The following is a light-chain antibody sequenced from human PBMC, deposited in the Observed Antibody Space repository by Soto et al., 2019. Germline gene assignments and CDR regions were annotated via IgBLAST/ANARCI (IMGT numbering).Light chain of an antibody. CDR2: AAS. CDR3: QHYNSYSEA. V-gene: IGKV1-39*01. CDR1: QNISTY. J-gene: IGKJ1*01. Sequence: DIQMTQSPSSLSASVGDSVTITCRASQNISTYLNWYQQKPGKAPKLLIYAASNLQCGVPSRFSGSGSGTEFTLTISSLQPDDFATYYCQHYNSYSEAFGQGTKVDI.